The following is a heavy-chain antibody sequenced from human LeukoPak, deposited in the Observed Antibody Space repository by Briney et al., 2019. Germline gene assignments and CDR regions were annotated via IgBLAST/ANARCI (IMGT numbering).Heavy chain of an antibody. Sequence: GGSLRLSCAASGFTFSSYSMNWVRQAPGKGLEWISSISSSSSYIYYADSVKGRFTISRDNAKKSLYLQMNSLRAEDTAVYYCARATTYDILTGFSDYWGQGTLVTVSS. CDR2: ISSSSSYI. V-gene: IGHV3-21*01. CDR1: GFTFSSYS. CDR3: ARATTYDILTGFSDY. J-gene: IGHJ4*02. D-gene: IGHD3-9*01.